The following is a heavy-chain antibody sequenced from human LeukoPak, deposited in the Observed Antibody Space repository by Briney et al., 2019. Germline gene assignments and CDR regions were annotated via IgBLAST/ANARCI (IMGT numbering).Heavy chain of an antibody. V-gene: IGHV3-48*01. D-gene: IGHD3-22*01. CDR2: ISSSSSTI. CDR3: AKAGMTYYYDSSGPPPGYFDY. CDR1: GFTFSSYS. J-gene: IGHJ4*02. Sequence: AGGSLRLSCAASGFTFSSYSMNWVRQAPGKGLEWVSYISSSSSTIYYADSVKGRFTISRDNSKNTLYLQMNSLRAEDTAVYYCAKAGMTYYYDSSGPPPGYFDYWGQGTLVTVSS.